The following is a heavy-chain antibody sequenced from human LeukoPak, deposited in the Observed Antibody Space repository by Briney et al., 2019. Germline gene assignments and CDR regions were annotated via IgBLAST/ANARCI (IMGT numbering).Heavy chain of an antibody. CDR3: ARGVVVITVDY. CDR1: GFTFSSYE. CDR2: ISSSGSTI. V-gene: IGHV3-48*03. J-gene: IGHJ4*02. Sequence: GGSLRLSGAASGFTFSSYEMNWVRQAPGKGLEWVSYISSSGSTIYYADSVKGRFTISRDNAKNSLYLQMNSLRAEDTAVYYCARGVVVITVDYWGQETLVTVSS. D-gene: IGHD3-22*01.